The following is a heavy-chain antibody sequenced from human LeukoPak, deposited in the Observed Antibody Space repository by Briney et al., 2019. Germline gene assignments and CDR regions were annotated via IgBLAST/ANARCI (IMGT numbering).Heavy chain of an antibody. Sequence: PSETLSFTCTVSGGSISSYYWSWIRQPPGKGLEWIGYIYYSGSTNYNPSLKSRVTISVDTSKNQLSLKLSSVTAADTAVYYCARSYYGSKFYDYWGQGTLVTVSS. D-gene: IGHD3-10*01. V-gene: IGHV4-59*01. CDR1: GGSISSYY. CDR2: IYYSGST. J-gene: IGHJ4*02. CDR3: ARSYYGSKFYDY.